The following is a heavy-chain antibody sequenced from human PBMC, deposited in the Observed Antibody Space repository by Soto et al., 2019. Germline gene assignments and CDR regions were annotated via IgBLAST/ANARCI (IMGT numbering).Heavy chain of an antibody. Sequence: ASVKVSCKASGYTFTSYAMHWVRQAPGQRLEWMGWTNAGNGNTKYSQKFQGRVTITRDTSASTAYMELSSLRSEDTAVYYCARVAVLAHDYYYYYMDVWGKGTTVTVSS. V-gene: IGHV1-3*01. CDR3: ARVAVLAHDYYYYYMDV. J-gene: IGHJ6*03. CDR2: TNAGNGNT. D-gene: IGHD6-19*01. CDR1: GYTFTSYA.